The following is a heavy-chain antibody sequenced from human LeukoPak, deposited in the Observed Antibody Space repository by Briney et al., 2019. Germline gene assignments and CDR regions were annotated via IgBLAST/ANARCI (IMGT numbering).Heavy chain of an antibody. J-gene: IGHJ4*02. CDR2: IRYDGSNK. Sequence: PGGSLRLSCAESGFTLSSHGLHWVRQAPGKGLEWVAFIRYDGSNKYYADSVKGRFTISRDNSKNTLYLQMNSLRAEDTAVYYCAKVMESSSWYLPYYFDYWGQGTLVTVSS. CDR1: GFTLSSHG. V-gene: IGHV3-30*02. CDR3: AKVMESSSWYLPYYFDY. D-gene: IGHD6-13*01.